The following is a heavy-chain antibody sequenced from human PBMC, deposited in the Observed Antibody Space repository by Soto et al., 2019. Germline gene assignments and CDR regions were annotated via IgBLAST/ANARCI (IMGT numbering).Heavy chain of an antibody. CDR3: ARLGYNYDSRGSQSY. CDR2: IYYSGST. J-gene: IGHJ4*02. Sequence: SETLSLTCTVSGGSISSYYWSWIRQPPGKGLEWIGYIYYSGSTNYNPSLKSRVTISVDTSKNQFSLKLSSVTAADTAVYYCARLGYNYDSRGSQSYWGQGTLVTVSS. V-gene: IGHV4-59*08. D-gene: IGHD3-22*01. CDR1: GGSISSYY.